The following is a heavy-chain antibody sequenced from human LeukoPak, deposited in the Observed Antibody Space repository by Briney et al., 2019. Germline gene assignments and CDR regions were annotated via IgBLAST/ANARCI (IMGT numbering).Heavy chain of an antibody. CDR3: AVRGLDSYYYGSGSYHP. V-gene: IGHV3-7*03. CDR1: GFTFSNHW. Sequence: PGGSLRLSCAASGFTFSNHWMTWVRQAPGRGLEGVANIQSDGSAKYYVDSVKGRSTISRDNAKNSLYLQMNSLRAEDTAVYYCAVRGLDSYYYGSGSYHPWGQGTLVTVSS. D-gene: IGHD3-10*01. CDR2: IQSDGSAK. J-gene: IGHJ5*02.